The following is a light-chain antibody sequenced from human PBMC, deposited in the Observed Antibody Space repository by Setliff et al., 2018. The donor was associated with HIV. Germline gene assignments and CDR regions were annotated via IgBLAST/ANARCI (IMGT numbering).Light chain of an antibody. Sequence: QSALTQPASVSGFPGQSITISCTGTSGDVGRYNLVSWYQQQTGKPPKLMIYQDSKRPSGVSNRFSGSKSGHTASLTISGLQAEDEADYYCCANTGSNTYVFGTGTKVTVL. CDR2: QDS. V-gene: IGLV2-23*01. J-gene: IGLJ1*01. CDR3: CANTGSNTYV. CDR1: SGDVGRYNL.